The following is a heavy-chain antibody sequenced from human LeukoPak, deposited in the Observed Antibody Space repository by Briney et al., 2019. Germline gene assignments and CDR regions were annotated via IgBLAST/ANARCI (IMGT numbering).Heavy chain of an antibody. Sequence: GGSLRLSCAASGFTFPTYAMSWVRQAPGKGLEWVSVISNSGGSTWYADSVKGRFTISRDNSKNTLYLQMNSLKAEDTAVYYCAKDFYGAGVVGAFDIWGEGTMVTVSS. CDR2: ISNSGGST. V-gene: IGHV3-23*01. CDR3: AKDFYGAGVVGAFDI. CDR1: GFTFPTYA. J-gene: IGHJ3*02. D-gene: IGHD3-10*01.